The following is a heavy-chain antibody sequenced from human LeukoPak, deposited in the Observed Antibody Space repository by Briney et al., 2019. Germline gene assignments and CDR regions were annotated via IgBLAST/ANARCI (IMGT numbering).Heavy chain of an antibody. V-gene: IGHV4-39*07. CDR1: GGSISSSSYY. D-gene: IGHD2-15*01. J-gene: IGHJ4*02. Sequence: SETLSLTCTVSGGSISSSSYYWGWIRQPPGKGLEWIGSIYYSGSTYYNPSLKSRVTISVDTSKNQFSLKLSSVTAADTAVYYCARGQRGYYIGYWGQGTLVTVSS. CDR2: IYYSGST. CDR3: ARGQRGYYIGY.